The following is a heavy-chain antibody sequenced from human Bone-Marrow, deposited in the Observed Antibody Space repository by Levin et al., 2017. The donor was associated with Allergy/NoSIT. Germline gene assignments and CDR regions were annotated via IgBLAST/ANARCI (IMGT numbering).Heavy chain of an antibody. CDR2: IYSVGTT. V-gene: IGHV3-53*01. CDR3: TGGPSGVRG. J-gene: IGHJ4*02. Sequence: GESLKISCAVSGFTVSNNYMSWVRQAPGAGLEWVSLIYSVGTTYYADSVKGRFTISRDNSRNTLYLQMNSLKAEDTAVYYCTGGPSGVRGWGQGTLVTVSS. D-gene: IGHD3-16*01. CDR1: GFTVSNNY.